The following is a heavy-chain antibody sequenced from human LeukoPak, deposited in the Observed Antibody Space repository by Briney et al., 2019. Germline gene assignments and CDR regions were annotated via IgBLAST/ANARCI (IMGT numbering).Heavy chain of an antibody. J-gene: IGHJ4*02. CDR2: ISGSGGST. CDR1: GFTFSSYA. V-gene: IGHV3-23*01. CDR3: AKANSSSWYADKNFDY. D-gene: IGHD6-13*01. Sequence: GGSLRLSCAASGFTFSSYAMSWVRQAPGKGLEWVSSISGSGGSTYYADSVKGRFTISRDNFKNTLFLQMNSLRAEDTAVYYCAKANSSSWYADKNFDYWGQGTLVTVSS.